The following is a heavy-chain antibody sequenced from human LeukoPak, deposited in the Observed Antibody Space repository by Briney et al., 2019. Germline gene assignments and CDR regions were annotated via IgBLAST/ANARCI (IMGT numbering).Heavy chain of an antibody. V-gene: IGHV1-2*06. CDR3: ARDPGFSGPGFWFDP. D-gene: IGHD3-10*01. Sequence: ASVKVSCKASGGTFSSYAISWVRQAPGQGLEWMGRINPNSGGTNYAQKFQGRVTMTRDTSISTAYMELSRLISDDTPVYYCARDPGFSGPGFWFDPWGQGTLVTVSS. J-gene: IGHJ5*02. CDR1: GGTFSSYA. CDR2: INPNSGGT.